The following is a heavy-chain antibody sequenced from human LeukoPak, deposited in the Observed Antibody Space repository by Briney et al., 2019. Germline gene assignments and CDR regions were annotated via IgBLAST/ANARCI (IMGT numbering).Heavy chain of an antibody. J-gene: IGHJ3*02. CDR3: ARGSEASALDI. CDR2: INPKSGGT. Sequence: ASVKVSCKASGYTFTGHYMHWVRQAPGQGLEWMGWINPKSGGTNYAQRFQGGITMTRDASISTAYMELSRLTSDDTAVYFCARGSEASALDIWGQGTMVTVSS. V-gene: IGHV1-2*02. CDR1: GYTFTGHY.